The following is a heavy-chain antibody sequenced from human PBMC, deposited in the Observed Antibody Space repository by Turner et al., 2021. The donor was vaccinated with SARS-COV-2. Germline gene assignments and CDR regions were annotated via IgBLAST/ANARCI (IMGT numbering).Heavy chain of an antibody. J-gene: IGHJ4*02. CDR1: EVPFSSYA. V-gene: IGHV1-69*01. CDR2: INPIFGTA. D-gene: IGHD2-2*01. CDR3: ARGLPFYCSSTRCYSFDY. Sequence: QVHLVQSGAEVKKPESSVKVSCKDSEVPFSSYAISWVRHAPGQGLNLMGGINPIFGTANYAQKCQCRVKITADESTSTAYMELSSLRSEDTAVYYCARGLPFYCSSTRCYSFDYWGQGTLVTVSS.